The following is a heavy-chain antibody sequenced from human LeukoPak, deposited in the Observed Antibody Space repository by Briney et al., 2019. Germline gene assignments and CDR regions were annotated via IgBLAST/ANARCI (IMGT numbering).Heavy chain of an antibody. V-gene: IGHV4-59*12. D-gene: IGHD6-13*01. CDR3: ARESLAAAGPGWFDP. Sequence: SETLSLTCTVSSGSISSYYWSWIRQPPGKGLEWIGYIYYSGTTYYNPSLKSRVTISVDTSKNQFSLKLSSVTAADTAVYYCARESLAAAGPGWFDPWGQGTLVTVSS. CDR1: SGSISSYY. J-gene: IGHJ5*02. CDR2: IYYSGTT.